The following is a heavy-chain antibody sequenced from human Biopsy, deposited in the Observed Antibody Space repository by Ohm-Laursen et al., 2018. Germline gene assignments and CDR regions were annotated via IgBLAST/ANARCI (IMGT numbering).Heavy chain of an antibody. Sequence: SVKVSCKAPGGTFSKYGVNWVRQAPGQGLEWLGGNIPILGTGNYAQKFQDRVTVAADTSTSTATMEMRSLRSDDTAVYYCATKLTGYFHHWGQGTLVIVSS. D-gene: IGHD3-9*01. CDR3: ATKLTGYFHH. J-gene: IGHJ1*01. CDR2: NIPILGTG. V-gene: IGHV1-69*06. CDR1: GGTFSKYG.